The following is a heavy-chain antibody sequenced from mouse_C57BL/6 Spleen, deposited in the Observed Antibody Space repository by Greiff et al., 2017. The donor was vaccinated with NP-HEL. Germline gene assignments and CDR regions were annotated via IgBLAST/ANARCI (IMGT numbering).Heavy chain of an antibody. CDR1: GFTFSSYA. D-gene: IGHD2-1*01. Sequence: EVQRVESGGGLVKPGGSLKLSCAASGFTFSSYAMSWVRQTPEKRLELVATISDGGSYTYYPDNVKGRFIISRDNAKNNLYLQMSHLKSEDTAMYYCARDGNYVSGYFDYGGQGTTLTVSS. V-gene: IGHV5-4*01. CDR2: ISDGGSYT. J-gene: IGHJ2*01. CDR3: ARDGNYVSGYFDY.